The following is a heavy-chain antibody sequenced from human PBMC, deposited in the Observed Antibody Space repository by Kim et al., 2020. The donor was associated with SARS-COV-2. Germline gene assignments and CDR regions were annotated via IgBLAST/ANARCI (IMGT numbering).Heavy chain of an antibody. J-gene: IGHJ4*01. CDR1: GFTFSSNA. V-gene: IGHV3-64D*08. D-gene: IGHD3-3*01. CDR2: NSSNGGST. CDR3: VKGRDRRGYHRGILDY. Sequence: GGSLRLSCSASGFTFSSNAMNWVRQAPVKGLEYVSENSSNGGSTDYAGAVKGRFTISRDNSKNTLYLQMSSLRVEDTAVYYCVKGRDRRGYHRGILDYWG.